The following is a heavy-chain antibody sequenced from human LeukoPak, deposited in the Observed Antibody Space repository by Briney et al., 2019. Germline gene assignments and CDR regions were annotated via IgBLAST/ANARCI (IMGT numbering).Heavy chain of an antibody. CDR1: GFTFSSYA. D-gene: IGHD1-26*01. V-gene: IGHV3-23*01. CDR2: ISGSGGVGT. J-gene: IGHJ6*02. Sequence: GGSLRLSCAGSGFTFSSYAMSWVRQAPGKGLEWVSTISGSGGVGTYYADSVKGRFTVSRDNSRNTLYLPMNSLRAEDTAVYYCVKDRGGSPFYGMDVWGQGTTVTVSS. CDR3: VKDRGGSPFYGMDV.